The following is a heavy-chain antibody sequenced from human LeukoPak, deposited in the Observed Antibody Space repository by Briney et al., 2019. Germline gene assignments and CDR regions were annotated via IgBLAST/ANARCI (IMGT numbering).Heavy chain of an antibody. Sequence: ASVKVSCKASGGTFSSYAISWVRQAPGQGLEWMGGIIPIFGTANYARKFQGRVTITTDESTSTAYMELSSLRSEDTAVYYCASIGGGATPTFDYWGQGTLVTVSS. J-gene: IGHJ4*02. V-gene: IGHV1-69*05. D-gene: IGHD1-26*01. CDR1: GGTFSSYA. CDR3: ASIGGGATPTFDY. CDR2: IIPIFGTA.